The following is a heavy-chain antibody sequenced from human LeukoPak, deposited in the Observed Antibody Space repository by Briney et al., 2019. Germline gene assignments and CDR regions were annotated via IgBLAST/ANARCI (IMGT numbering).Heavy chain of an antibody. V-gene: IGHV3-48*01. CDR1: GLTFSRYS. Sequence: GGSLRLSCAASGLTFSRYSMHWVRQAPGRGLEWVSYISSTTSSITYADSVRGRFTISRDNAKNSLYLHMNSLRADDTAVYYCAGDQGGEGTDYWGQGTLVTVSS. CDR3: AGDQGGEGTDY. CDR2: ISSTTSSI. J-gene: IGHJ4*02. D-gene: IGHD3-16*01.